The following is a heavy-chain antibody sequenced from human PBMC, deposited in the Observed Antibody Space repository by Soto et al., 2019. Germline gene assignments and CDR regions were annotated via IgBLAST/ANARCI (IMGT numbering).Heavy chain of an antibody. V-gene: IGHV4-31*03. CDR3: ARVYCGGYCYSPYDYGMDY. CDR2: IYYSGST. D-gene: IGHD2-21*02. Sequence: SETLSLTCTLSGGSISSGGYYWSWIRQHPGKGLEWIGYIYYSGSTYYNPSLKSRVMISADTSKNQFSLKLSSVTAADAAVYYCARVYCGGYCYSPYDYGMDYWGKGTTVTVSS. J-gene: IGHJ6*04. CDR1: GGSISSGGYY.